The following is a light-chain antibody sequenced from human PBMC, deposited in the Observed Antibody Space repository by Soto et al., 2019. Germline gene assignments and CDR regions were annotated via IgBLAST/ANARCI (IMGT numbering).Light chain of an antibody. Sequence: QSVLTQHASVSGSPGQSITISCTGTSSDVCGSDFVSWHQQHPGKAPKLMIYDVSKWPSGVSNRFSGSKSGNTASLTISGLQAEDEADYYCSSYTSSRSYVFGTGTKVTVL. CDR1: SSDVCGSDF. CDR2: DVS. J-gene: IGLJ1*01. V-gene: IGLV2-14*01. CDR3: SSYTSSRSYV.